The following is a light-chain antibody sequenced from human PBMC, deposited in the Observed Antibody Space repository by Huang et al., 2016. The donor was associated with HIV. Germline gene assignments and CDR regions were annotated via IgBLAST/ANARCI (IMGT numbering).Light chain of an antibody. J-gene: IGKJ4*01. V-gene: IGKV3D-11*01. Sequence: EIVLTQSPATLSLSLGERATLSCRASEDISNYIVWCQQRPGQAPKLRISEASKRATGFPARFSGSGSGTEFILTIDSLEPEDFAVYYCQQRRSWPLTFGGGTKVEIK. CDR3: QQRRSWPLT. CDR1: EDISNY. CDR2: EAS.